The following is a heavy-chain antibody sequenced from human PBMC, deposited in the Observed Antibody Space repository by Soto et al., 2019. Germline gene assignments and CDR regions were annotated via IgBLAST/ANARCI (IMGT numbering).Heavy chain of an antibody. D-gene: IGHD5-12*01. CDR2: INPNSGAT. V-gene: IGHV1-2*04. J-gene: IGHJ5*02. CDR3: ARARADVAPNWFDP. Sequence: QVQLVQSGADVTRPGASVKVSCRASGYTFTAYYIHWVRQAPGQGLEWMGWINPNSGATNYAQKFQGWVTLTRDTSLTTAYMELRTQISDDTRVYYCARARADVAPNWFDPWGQGSLATVS. CDR1: GYTFTAYY.